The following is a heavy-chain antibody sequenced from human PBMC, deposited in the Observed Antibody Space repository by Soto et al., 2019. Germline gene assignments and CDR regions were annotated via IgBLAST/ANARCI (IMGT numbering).Heavy chain of an antibody. V-gene: IGHV1-18*01. CDR1: GYTFTNYG. D-gene: IGHD6-13*01. Sequence: QVQLVQSGPEVKKPGASVKVSCKAAGYTFTNYGITWVRQAPGQGLEWMGWIITYSGNTNYAQKLQDRVSLTADTSTSTAYMELRCLRSGDTAVYYCARIPGYSTTWYYALEIWGQSTVVPVS. CDR2: IITYSGNT. J-gene: IGHJ3*02. CDR3: ARIPGYSTTWYYALEI.